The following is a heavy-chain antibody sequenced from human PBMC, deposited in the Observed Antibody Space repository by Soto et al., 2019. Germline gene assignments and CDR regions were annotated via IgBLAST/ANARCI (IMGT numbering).Heavy chain of an antibody. V-gene: IGHV1-46*03. J-gene: IGHJ4*02. D-gene: IGHD3-16*02. Sequence: ASVKVSCKVSGYTLTELSMHWVRQAPGKGLEWMGIINPSGGSTNYAQKFQGRVTVTRDTSTSTVYIDLNSLRSEDTAVYYCAREPVITFGGVIVRTYYFDYWGQGTLVTVSS. CDR3: AREPVITFGGVIVRTYYFDY. CDR1: GYTLTELS. CDR2: INPSGGST.